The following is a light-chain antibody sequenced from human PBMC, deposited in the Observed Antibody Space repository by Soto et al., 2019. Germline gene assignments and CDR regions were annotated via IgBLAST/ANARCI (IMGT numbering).Light chain of an antibody. J-gene: IGKJ5*01. V-gene: IGKV3-20*01. CDR3: QQYTNPQGIP. Sequence: EIALTQSPGTLSLSPGERATLSCRASQGVGNKYLAWYQQRPGQAPSLLIYAASSRATGVPDRFSGSGSGKDFPLPISRWELKDFALYYCQQYTNPQGIPFGQGTRREIK. CDR2: AAS. CDR1: QGVGNKY.